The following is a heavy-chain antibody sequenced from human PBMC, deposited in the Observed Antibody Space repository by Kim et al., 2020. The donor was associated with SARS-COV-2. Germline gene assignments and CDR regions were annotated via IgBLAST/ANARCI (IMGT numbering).Heavy chain of an antibody. J-gene: IGHJ4*02. Sequence: DSVKGRFTISRDNSKNTLYLQMNSLRAEDTAVYYCAKEPGLPAAPGGFDYWGQGTLVTVSS. V-gene: IGHV3-30*02. D-gene: IGHD2-2*01. CDR3: AKEPGLPAAPGGFDY.